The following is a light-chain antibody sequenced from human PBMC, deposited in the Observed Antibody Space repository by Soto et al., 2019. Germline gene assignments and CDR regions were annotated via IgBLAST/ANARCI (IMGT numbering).Light chain of an antibody. CDR3: QKYNSWPQT. CDR1: QSVSSN. V-gene: IGKV3-15*01. J-gene: IGKJ1*01. CDR2: GAS. Sequence: EIVMTQSPATLSVSPGERATLSCRASQSVSSNLAWYQQKPGQAPRLLIYGASTRATGIPARFSGSGSWTEFTLTIRSLPSEDVALYYCQKYNSWPQTFGKG.